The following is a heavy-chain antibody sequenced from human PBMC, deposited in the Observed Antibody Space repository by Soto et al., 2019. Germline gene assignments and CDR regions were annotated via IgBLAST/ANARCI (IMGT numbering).Heavy chain of an antibody. V-gene: IGHV4-59*01. CDR3: ARGATYGPLIYFDL. D-gene: IGHD3-16*01. CDR2: FYYSGTT. Sequence: SETLSLTCTVSGGSIGVYFWSWLRQTPGKGLEWLGYFYYSGTTLYNPSLASRATISTDTSRNQFSLSLISATTADTAVSYCARGATYGPLIYFDLWGQGSLVTVSS. J-gene: IGHJ4*01. CDR1: GGSIGVYF.